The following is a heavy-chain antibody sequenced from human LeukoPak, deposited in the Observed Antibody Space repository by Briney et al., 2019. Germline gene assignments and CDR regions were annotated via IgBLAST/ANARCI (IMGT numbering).Heavy chain of an antibody. J-gene: IGHJ4*02. D-gene: IGHD3-22*01. CDR3: TRSSYDSSGSYYFDY. CDR1: GFTFTGYD. V-gene: IGHV3-13*01. Sequence: HPGGSLRLSCAASGFTFTGYDMHWVRHAIGKGLEWVSTIGTAGDTYYPGSVKGRFTSSRENARNSLYLHLNNLRAGDTAAYYCTRSSYDSSGSYYFDYWGQGTLVTVSS. CDR2: IGTAGDT.